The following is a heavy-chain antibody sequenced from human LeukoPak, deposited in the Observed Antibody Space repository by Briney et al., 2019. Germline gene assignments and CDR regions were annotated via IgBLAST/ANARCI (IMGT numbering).Heavy chain of an antibody. V-gene: IGHV3-48*01. CDR3: ARAFDHHFDY. Sequence: GGSLRLSCAASGFTFRSYSMHWVRQAPGKGLEWASYISSTSSTIYYADSVKGRFTTSRDSSKNTLDFQMNSLRAEDTAVYYCARAFDHHFDYWGQGTLVTVSS. D-gene: IGHD3-16*01. CDR2: ISSTSSTI. CDR1: GFTFRSYS. J-gene: IGHJ4*02.